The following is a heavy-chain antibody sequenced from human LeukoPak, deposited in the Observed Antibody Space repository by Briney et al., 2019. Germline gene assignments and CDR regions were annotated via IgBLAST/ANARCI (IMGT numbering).Heavy chain of an antibody. CDR1: GGSISSYY. J-gene: IGHJ4*02. D-gene: IGHD2-21*02. V-gene: IGHV4-59*01. CDR3: ASANCGGDCYPNY. CDR2: IYYSGST. Sequence: SETLSLTCTVSGGSISSYYWSWLRQPPGKGLEWIGYIYYSGSTNYNPSLKSRVTISVDTSKNQFSLKLSSVTAADTAVYYCASANCGGDCYPNYWGQGTLVTVSS.